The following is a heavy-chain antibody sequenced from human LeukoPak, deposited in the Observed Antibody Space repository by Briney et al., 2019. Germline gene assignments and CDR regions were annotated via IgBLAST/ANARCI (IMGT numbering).Heavy chain of an antibody. CDR1: GGSISSYY. V-gene: IGHV4-59*12. CDR2: IYYSGST. J-gene: IGHJ4*02. D-gene: IGHD3-10*01. CDR3: ASGTYYYGSGRNPYYFDY. Sequence: SETLSLTCTVSGGSISSYYWSWIRQPPGKGLEWIGYIYYSGSTNYNPSLKSRVTISVDTSKNQFSLKLSSVTAADTAVYYCASGTYYYGSGRNPYYFDYWGQGTLVTVSS.